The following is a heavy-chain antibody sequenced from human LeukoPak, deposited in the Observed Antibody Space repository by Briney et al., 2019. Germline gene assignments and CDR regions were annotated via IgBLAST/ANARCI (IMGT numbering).Heavy chain of an antibody. CDR3: AREFPEAAFGY. D-gene: IGHD2-21*01. V-gene: IGHV3-48*03. J-gene: IGHJ4*02. Sequence: GGSLRLSCAASGFTFSSYEMNWVRQAPGKGLEWVSYISSSGSTIYYADSVKGRFTISRDNAKNSLYLQMNSLRAEDTAVYYCAREFPEAAFGYRGQGTLVTVSS. CDR2: ISSSGSTI. CDR1: GFTFSSYE.